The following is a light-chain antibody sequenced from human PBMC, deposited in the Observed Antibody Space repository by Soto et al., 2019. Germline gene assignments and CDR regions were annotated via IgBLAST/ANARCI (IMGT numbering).Light chain of an antibody. Sequence: EIVLTQSPATLSLSPGERATLSCRASQSVSSYLAWYQQKPGQAPRLLIYDASNRATGIPARFSGSGSGTDFTLTISSLEPEDFAVYYCQQRSNWLPEELTFGGGTKVEIK. CDR3: QQRSNWLPEELT. CDR1: QSVSSY. J-gene: IGKJ4*01. V-gene: IGKV3-11*01. CDR2: DAS.